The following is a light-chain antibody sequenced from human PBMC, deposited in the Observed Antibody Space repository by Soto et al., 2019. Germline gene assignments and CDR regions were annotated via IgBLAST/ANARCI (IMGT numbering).Light chain of an antibody. J-gene: IGLJ1*01. CDR2: EVT. CDR1: SSDVGKYDR. CDR3: SSYTSTSRYA. V-gene: IGLV2-18*02. Sequence: QSALTQPPSVSGSPGQSVTISCTGTSSDVGKYDRVSWYQQPPGTAPKLIIYEVTNRPSGVPARFSGSKSGNTASLTISGLQAEDEADYYCSSYTSTSRYAFGAGTKLTVL.